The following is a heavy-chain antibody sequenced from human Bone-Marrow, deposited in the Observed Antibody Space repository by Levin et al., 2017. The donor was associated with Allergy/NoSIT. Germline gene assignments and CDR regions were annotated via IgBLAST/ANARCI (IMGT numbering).Heavy chain of an antibody. CDR2: IKQDGSEK. CDR3: ATIKGVQLWPTETAFDY. CDR1: GFTFSSYW. Sequence: GESLKISCAASGFTFSSYWMSWVRQAPGKGLEWVANIKQDGSEKYYVDSVKGRFTISRDNAKNSLYLQMNSLRAEDTAVYYCATIKGVQLWPTETAFDYWGQGTLVTVSS. V-gene: IGHV3-7*01. J-gene: IGHJ4*02. D-gene: IGHD5-18*01.